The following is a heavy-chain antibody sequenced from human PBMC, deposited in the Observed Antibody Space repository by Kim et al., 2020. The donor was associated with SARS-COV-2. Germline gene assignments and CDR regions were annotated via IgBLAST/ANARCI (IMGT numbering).Heavy chain of an antibody. Sequence: SQKFQGRVTITRDTSASTAYMELSSLRSEDTAVYYCAKLSSGWYYDAFDIWGQGTMVTVSS. J-gene: IGHJ3*02. D-gene: IGHD6-19*01. V-gene: IGHV1-3*01. CDR3: AKLSSGWYYDAFDI.